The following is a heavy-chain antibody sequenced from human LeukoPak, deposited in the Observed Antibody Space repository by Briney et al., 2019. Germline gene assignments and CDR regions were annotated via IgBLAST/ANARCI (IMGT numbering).Heavy chain of an antibody. J-gene: IGHJ4*02. CDR2: ISYDGNNR. CDR1: GFTFSSYG. V-gene: IGHV3-30*18. Sequence: GRSLRLSCAASGFTFSSYGMHWVRQAPGKGLEWVAVISYDGNNRYYADSVKGRFTISRDNSKNTLYLQMNILRAEDTAVYFCAKDHYYDDSSGYYYCDYWGQGTLVTVSS. D-gene: IGHD3-22*01. CDR3: AKDHYYDDSSGYYYCDY.